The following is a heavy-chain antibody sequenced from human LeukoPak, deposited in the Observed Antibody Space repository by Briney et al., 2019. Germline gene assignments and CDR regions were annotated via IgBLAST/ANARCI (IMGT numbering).Heavy chain of an antibody. D-gene: IGHD6-19*01. CDR2: INHSGST. Sequence: SETPSLTCAVYDGSFSGYYWSWIRQPPGKGLEWIGEINHSGSTNYNPSLKSRVTISVDTSKNQFSLKLSSVTAADTAVYYCARLGQIAVAGTPPHWYFDLWGRGTLVTVSS. CDR1: DGSFSGYY. J-gene: IGHJ2*01. CDR3: ARLGQIAVAGTPPHWYFDL. V-gene: IGHV4-34*01.